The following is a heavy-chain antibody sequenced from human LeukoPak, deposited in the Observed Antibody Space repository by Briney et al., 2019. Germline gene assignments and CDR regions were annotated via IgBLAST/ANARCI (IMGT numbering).Heavy chain of an antibody. CDR2: INPNSGGT. D-gene: IGHD2-15*01. J-gene: IGHJ4*02. CDR3: AREVSGVVVVAATDY. V-gene: IGHV1-2*02. Sequence: ASVKVSCKASGYTFTGYYMHWVRQAPGQGLEWMGWINPNSGGTNYAQKFQGRVTMTRDTSISTAYMELSRLRSDDTAVYYCAREVSGVVVVAATDYWGQGTLVTVSS. CDR1: GYTFTGYY.